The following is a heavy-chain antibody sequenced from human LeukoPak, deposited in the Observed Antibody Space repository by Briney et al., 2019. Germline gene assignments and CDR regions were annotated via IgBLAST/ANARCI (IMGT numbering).Heavy chain of an antibody. CDR1: GGSLSGYY. Sequence: SETLSLTCAVYGGSLSGYYWSWIRQPPGKGLEWIGEINHSGNTNYNPSLKSRVTISVDTSKNQFSLKLSSVTAADTAVYYCARGRCSSTSCYSRYNWFDPWGQGTLVTVSS. V-gene: IGHV4-34*01. J-gene: IGHJ5*02. CDR3: ARGRCSSTSCYSRYNWFDP. D-gene: IGHD2-2*01. CDR2: INHSGNT.